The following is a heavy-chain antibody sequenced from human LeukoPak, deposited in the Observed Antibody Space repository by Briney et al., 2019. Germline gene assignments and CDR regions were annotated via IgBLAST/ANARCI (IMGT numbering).Heavy chain of an antibody. D-gene: IGHD3-16*01. CDR1: GFTFSSYS. V-gene: IGHV3-66*01. CDR3: AREPPGGGFDY. CDR2: VYSGGNT. J-gene: IGHJ4*02. Sequence: GGSLRLSCAASGFTFSSYSMNWVRQAPGKGLEWVSVVYSGGNTYYADSVKGRFTISRDNYKNTLYLQMNSLRAEDAAVYYCAREPPGGGFDYWGQGTLVTVSS.